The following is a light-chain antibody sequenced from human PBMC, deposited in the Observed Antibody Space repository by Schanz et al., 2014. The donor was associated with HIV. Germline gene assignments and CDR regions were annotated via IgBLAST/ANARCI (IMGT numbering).Light chain of an antibody. J-gene: IGLJ3*02. V-gene: IGLV2-14*03. Sequence: QSSLTQPTSVSGSPGQSITISCTGASMAFSSSNFVSWYQQHPGEAHRFIIYDVTSRPSGVYARFSASKTGETPSLTISGLQAEDEGEYYCSTYTTSKTWVFGGGTKLTVL. CDR3: STYTTSKTWV. CDR2: DVT. CDR1: SMAFSSSNF.